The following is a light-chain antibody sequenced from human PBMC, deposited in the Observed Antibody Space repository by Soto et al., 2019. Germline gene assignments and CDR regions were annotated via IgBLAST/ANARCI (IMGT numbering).Light chain of an antibody. V-gene: IGKV3-20*01. J-gene: IGKJ5*01. CDR2: GAS. Sequence: EIVLTQSPGTLSLSPGERATLSCRASQSVSSSYLAWYQQKPGQAPRLLIYGASSRATGIPDRFSGSGSGTDFTLTISRLEPEDSAVYYCQQYGSSFITFGQATRLEIK. CDR3: QQYGSSFIT. CDR1: QSVSSSY.